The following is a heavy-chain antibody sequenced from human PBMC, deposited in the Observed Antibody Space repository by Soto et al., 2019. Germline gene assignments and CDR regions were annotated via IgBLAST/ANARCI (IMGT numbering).Heavy chain of an antibody. Sequence: GGPLRLSCAASGFTFSSYAMSWVRQAPGKGLEWVSAISGSGGSTYYADSVKGRFTISRDNSKNTLYLQMNSLRAEDTAVYYCAKDKRYYYGSGTSQPFDYWGQGTLVTVSS. D-gene: IGHD3-10*01. V-gene: IGHV3-23*01. CDR1: GFTFSSYA. CDR3: AKDKRYYYGSGTSQPFDY. J-gene: IGHJ4*02. CDR2: ISGSGGST.